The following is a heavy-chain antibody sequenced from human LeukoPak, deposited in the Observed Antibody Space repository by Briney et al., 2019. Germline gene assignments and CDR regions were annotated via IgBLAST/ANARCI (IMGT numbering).Heavy chain of an antibody. Sequence: ASVKVSCKASGYTFTSYGISGVRQAPGHGLEWMGWISAYNGNTNYAQKLQGRVTMTTDTSTSTAYMELRSLRSDDTAVYYCARDTISFVVVPDANDAFDIWGQGTMVTVSS. J-gene: IGHJ3*02. V-gene: IGHV1-18*01. CDR3: ARDTISFVVVPDANDAFDI. CDR1: GYTFTSYG. D-gene: IGHD2-2*01. CDR2: ISAYNGNT.